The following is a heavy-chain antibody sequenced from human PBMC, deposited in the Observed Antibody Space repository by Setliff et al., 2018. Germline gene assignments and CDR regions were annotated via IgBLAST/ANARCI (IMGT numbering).Heavy chain of an antibody. V-gene: IGHV3-53*01. CDR3: AKDLSSNTAASYFFDL. D-gene: IGHD5-18*01. Sequence: PGGSLRLSCATSGFTVSSSDMSWVRQAPGKGLEWISVLSGDGNAYYADSVKGRFTISGDTSKNALYLQMNSLRAEDTAVYYCAKDLSSNTAASYFFDLWGQGILVTVSS. CDR2: LSGDGNA. J-gene: IGHJ4*02. CDR1: GFTVSSSD.